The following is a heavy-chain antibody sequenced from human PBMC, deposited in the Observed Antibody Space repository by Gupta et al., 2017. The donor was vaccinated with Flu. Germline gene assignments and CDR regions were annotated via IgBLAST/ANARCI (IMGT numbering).Heavy chain of an antibody. Sequence: QEEVVESGGDVVQPGRSLRLACAAFGFSFRNIGMHWVRQAPGKGLEWTACISHDGSIRNYADSVQGRFTISRDNSESRLYLQMSSLRIEDTAVYYCAKDWRWNYNNYGMNVWGQGTTVTVSS. D-gene: IGHD5-24*01. CDR1: GFSFRNIG. V-gene: IGHV3-30*13. J-gene: IGHJ6*02. CDR2: ISHDGSIR. CDR3: AKDWRWNYNNYGMNV.